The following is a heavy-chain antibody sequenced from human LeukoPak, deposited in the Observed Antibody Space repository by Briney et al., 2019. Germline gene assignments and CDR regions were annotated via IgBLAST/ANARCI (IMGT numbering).Heavy chain of an antibody. D-gene: IGHD2-21*01. V-gene: IGHV3-30-3*01. Sequence: GGSLRLSCSASGFIFSSYAMHWVRQAPGKGLEWVAFISYDGNNEYYSDSVKGRFSISRDNSENTLSLQMNSLRVEDTAVYFCARDDWGFDHWGLGTLVTVSS. CDR3: ARDDWGFDH. CDR1: GFIFSSYA. J-gene: IGHJ5*02. CDR2: ISYDGNNE.